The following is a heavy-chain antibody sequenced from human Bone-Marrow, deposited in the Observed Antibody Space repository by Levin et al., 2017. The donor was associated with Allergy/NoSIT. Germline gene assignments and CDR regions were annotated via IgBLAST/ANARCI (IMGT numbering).Heavy chain of an antibody. D-gene: IGHD3-22*01. Sequence: LAGGSLRLSCAASGFTVSNNYMSWVRQAPRKGLEWVSIIYSGVSTYYADSVRGRFTISRDNSKNTLFLQMNSLRAEDTAIYYCARASQWLLPPRTYYFDYWGQGTLVTVSS. CDR1: GFTVSNNY. J-gene: IGHJ4*02. CDR2: IYSGVST. CDR3: ARASQWLLPPRTYYFDY. V-gene: IGHV3-53*01.